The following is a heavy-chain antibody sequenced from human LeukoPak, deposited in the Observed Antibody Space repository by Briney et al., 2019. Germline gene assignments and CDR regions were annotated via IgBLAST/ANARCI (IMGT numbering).Heavy chain of an antibody. CDR3: AKEPYDFWSGYPLFDY. D-gene: IGHD3-3*01. CDR1: GFTFSSYA. Sequence: GGSLRLSCAASGFTFSSYAMSWVRQAPGKGLEWVSAISGSGGSTYYADSVKGRFTISRDNSKNTLYLQMNSLRAEDTAVYYCAKEPYDFWSGYPLFDYWGQGTLVTVSS. CDR2: ISGSGGST. V-gene: IGHV3-23*01. J-gene: IGHJ4*02.